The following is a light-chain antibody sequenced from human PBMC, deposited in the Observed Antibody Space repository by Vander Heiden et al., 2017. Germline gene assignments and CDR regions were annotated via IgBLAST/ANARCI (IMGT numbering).Light chain of an antibody. Sequence: SYVLTQPPSASVTAGQAARITCGGDNIGSKSVHWYQQRPGQAPVVVVYDDSDRPSGIPDRISGSNSGNTATLTISKVEAGDEADYFCQVWDSSSHHVVFGGGTKLTVL. CDR3: QVWDSSSHHVV. J-gene: IGLJ2*01. V-gene: IGLV3-21*02. CDR2: DDS. CDR1: NIGSKS.